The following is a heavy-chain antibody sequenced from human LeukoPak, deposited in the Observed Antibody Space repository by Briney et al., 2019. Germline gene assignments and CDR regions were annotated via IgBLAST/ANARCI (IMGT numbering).Heavy chain of an antibody. CDR2: ISYSGST. D-gene: IGHD6-13*01. J-gene: IGHJ4*02. Sequence: SDTLSLTCTVSGGSISSYYWSWIRQPPGKGLEWIGYISYSGSTNYNPSLKSRVTMSVDTSKNQFSLRLSSVTAADTAVYYCARRGISAAGTYDYWGQGTLVTVSS. V-gene: IGHV4-59*08. CDR1: GGSISSYY. CDR3: ARRGISAAGTYDY.